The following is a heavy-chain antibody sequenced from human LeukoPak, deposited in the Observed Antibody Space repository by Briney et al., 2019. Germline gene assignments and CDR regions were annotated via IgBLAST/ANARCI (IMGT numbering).Heavy chain of an antibody. D-gene: IGHD6-6*01. V-gene: IGHV3-23*01. J-gene: IGHJ5*02. CDR3: AKDARRGYSSSSRNWFDP. CDR2: ISGSGGST. CDR1: GFTFSSYA. Sequence: GGSLRLSSAASGFTFSSYAMSRVRQAPGKGLEWVSAISGSGGSTYYADSVKGRFTISRDNSKNTLYLQMNSLRAEDTAVYYCAKDARRGYSSSSRNWFDPWGQGTLVTVSS.